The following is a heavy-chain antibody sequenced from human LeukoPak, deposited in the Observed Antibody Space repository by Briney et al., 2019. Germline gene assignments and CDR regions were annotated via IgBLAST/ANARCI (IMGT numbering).Heavy chain of an antibody. J-gene: IGHJ4*02. Sequence: GGSLRLSCAASGFTFSSYWMHWVHQAPGKGLVWVSRINSDGSSTSYADSVKGRFTISRDNAKNTLYLQMNSLRAEDTAVYYCARDHGGVATICPVYWGQGTLVTVSS. CDR3: ARDHGGVATICPVY. CDR1: GFTFSSYW. V-gene: IGHV3-74*01. D-gene: IGHD5-12*01. CDR2: INSDGSST.